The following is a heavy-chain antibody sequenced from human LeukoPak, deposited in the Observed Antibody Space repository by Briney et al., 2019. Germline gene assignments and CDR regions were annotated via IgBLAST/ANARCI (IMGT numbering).Heavy chain of an antibody. CDR1: GFTFSSYW. Sequence: GGSLRLSCAASGFTFSSYWMSWVRQAPGKGLEWVSYISSSGSTIYYADSVKGRFTISRDNAKNSLYLQMYSLRAEDTAVYYCARERGNDFWSGSRVLFDSWGQGILVTVSS. D-gene: IGHD3-3*01. V-gene: IGHV3-48*04. CDR3: ARERGNDFWSGSRVLFDS. J-gene: IGHJ4*02. CDR2: ISSSGSTI.